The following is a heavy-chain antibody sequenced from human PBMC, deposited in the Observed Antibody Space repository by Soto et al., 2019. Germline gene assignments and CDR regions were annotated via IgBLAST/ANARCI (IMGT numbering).Heavy chain of an antibody. CDR2: VNHSGNT. J-gene: IGHJ4*02. V-gene: IGHV4-34*02. CDR1: GGSFSGYF. CDR3: VRGISLRFAVQGDASDKFYFDS. Sequence: QVQLQQWGAGLLKPSETLSLTCAVYGGSFSGYFWTWIRQSPGKGLEWIGEVNHSGNTNKNPSLTSRVTISVDTSKNKFSLKLTSVTAADTAVYYCVRGISLRFAVQGDASDKFYFDSWGRGTLVTVSS. D-gene: IGHD3-16*01.